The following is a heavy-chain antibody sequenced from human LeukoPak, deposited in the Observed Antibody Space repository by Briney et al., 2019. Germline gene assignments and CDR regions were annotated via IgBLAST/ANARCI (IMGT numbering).Heavy chain of an antibody. J-gene: IGHJ3*01. D-gene: IGHD6-6*01. Sequence: GGSLRLSCAVSGFTFSGFWMSWSRQAPGKGLEWVASINSDGREGYYADVVKGRFTISRDNAKNSLYLQINSLRAEDTAVYYCARSSYSSSSSVWGQGTKVTVSS. V-gene: IGHV3-7*03. CDR1: GFTFSGFW. CDR2: INSDGREG. CDR3: ARSSYSSSSSV.